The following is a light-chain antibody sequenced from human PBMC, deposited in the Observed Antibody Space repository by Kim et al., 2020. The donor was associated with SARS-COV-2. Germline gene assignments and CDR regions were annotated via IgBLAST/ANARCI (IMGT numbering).Light chain of an antibody. V-gene: IGKV3-11*01. CDR3: QQRSNRPPYS. Sequence: LSPGERATLSCRASQSVSNYLAWYQQKPGQPPRLLIYDASNRATGIPDRFSGSGSGTDFTLTITSLEPEDFAVYYCQQRSNRPPYSFGQGTKLEI. J-gene: IGKJ2*03. CDR2: DAS. CDR1: QSVSNY.